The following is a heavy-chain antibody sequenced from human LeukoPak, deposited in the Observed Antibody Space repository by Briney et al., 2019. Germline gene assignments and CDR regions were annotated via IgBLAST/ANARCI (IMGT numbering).Heavy chain of an antibody. D-gene: IGHD2-2*01. V-gene: IGHV4-30-4*01. CDR3: AREGEPAALFDY. J-gene: IGHJ4*02. CDR1: GGSISSGDYY. CDR2: IYYSGST. Sequence: KTSETLSLTCTVSGGSISSGDYYWSWIRQPPGKGLEWIGYIYYSGSTYYNPSLKSRVTISVDTSKNQFSLKLSSVTAADTAVYYCAREGEPAALFDYWGQGTLVTVSS.